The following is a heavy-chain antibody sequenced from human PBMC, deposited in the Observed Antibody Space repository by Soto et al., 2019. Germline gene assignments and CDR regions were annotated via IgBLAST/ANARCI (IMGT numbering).Heavy chain of an antibody. V-gene: IGHV1-46*01. CDR1: GYTFTSYY. J-gene: IGHJ4*02. Sequence: VASVKVSCKASGYTFTSYYMHWVRQAPGQGLEWMGIINPSGGSTSYAQKFQGRVTMTRDTSTSTVYMELSSLRSEDTAVYYCARSVGVLRFLEWLYYFDYWGQGTLVTVSS. CDR2: INPSGGST. CDR3: ARSVGVLRFLEWLYYFDY. D-gene: IGHD3-3*01.